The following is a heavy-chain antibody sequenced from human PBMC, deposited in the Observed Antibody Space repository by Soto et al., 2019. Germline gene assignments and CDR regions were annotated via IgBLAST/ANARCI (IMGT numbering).Heavy chain of an antibody. CDR3: AKVSSSWYAGFFDL. J-gene: IGHJ4*02. CDR2: ISSSGGGT. V-gene: IGHV3-23*01. CDR1: GFTFSSYA. Sequence: PGGSLRLSCAASGFTFSSYAMHWVRQAPGKGLEWVSAISSSGGGTYYADSVKGRFTISRDNSMNTLYLQMNTLRAEDTAIYYCAKVSSSWYAGFFDLWGQGTLVTVSS. D-gene: IGHD6-13*01.